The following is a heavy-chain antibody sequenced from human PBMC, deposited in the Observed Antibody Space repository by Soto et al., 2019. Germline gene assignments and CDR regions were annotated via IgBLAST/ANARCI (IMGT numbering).Heavy chain of an antibody. V-gene: IGHV1-18*04. D-gene: IGHD1-26*01. Sequence: ASVKVSCKASGYTFTSYGISWVRQAPGQGLEWMGWISAYNGNTNYAQKLQGRVTMTTDTSTSTAYMELRSLRSDGTAVYYCARDRIVGATIRSAFDIWGQGTMVTVSS. CDR2: ISAYNGNT. CDR3: ARDRIVGATIRSAFDI. CDR1: GYTFTSYG. J-gene: IGHJ3*02.